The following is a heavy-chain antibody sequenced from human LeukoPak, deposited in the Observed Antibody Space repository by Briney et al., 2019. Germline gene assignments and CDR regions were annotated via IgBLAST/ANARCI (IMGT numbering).Heavy chain of an antibody. V-gene: IGHV3-23*01. CDR2: ISGSGGST. Sequence: PGGSLRLSCAASGFTFSSYAMSWVRQAPGKGLEWVSAISGSGGSTYYADSVKGRFTISRDNSKNTLYLQMNSLRAEDTAVYYCARDPYCSGGSCYRFDYYGMDVWGQGTTVTVSS. D-gene: IGHD2-15*01. CDR3: ARDPYCSGGSCYRFDYYGMDV. CDR1: GFTFSSYA. J-gene: IGHJ6*02.